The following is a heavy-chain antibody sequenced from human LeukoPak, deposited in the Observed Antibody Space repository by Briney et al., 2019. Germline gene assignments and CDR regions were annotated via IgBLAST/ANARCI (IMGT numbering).Heavy chain of an antibody. J-gene: IGHJ6*03. Sequence: SETLSLTCTVSGYSISSGYYWGWIRQPPGKGLEWIGSIYHSGSTYYNPSLKSRVTISVDTSKNQFSLKLNSVTAADTAVYYCARESLRVSNYYHYYMEVWGKGTTVTISS. V-gene: IGHV4-38-2*02. D-gene: IGHD5-12*01. CDR3: ARESLRVSNYYHYYMEV. CDR1: GYSISSGYY. CDR2: IYHSGST.